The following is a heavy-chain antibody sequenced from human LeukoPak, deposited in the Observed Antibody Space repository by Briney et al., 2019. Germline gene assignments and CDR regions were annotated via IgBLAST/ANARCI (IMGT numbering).Heavy chain of an antibody. Sequence: GGSLRLSCAASGFTFSDYYMTWIRQAPGKGLEWVSYISGSDGNTKHYADSVKGRFTISRDNAKNSLYLQMNSLRAEDTALYYCAKDTYSGSYGPFDYWGQGTLVTVSS. J-gene: IGHJ4*02. CDR2: ISGSDGNTK. CDR3: AKDTYSGSYGPFDY. D-gene: IGHD1-26*01. CDR1: GFTFSDYY. V-gene: IGHV3-11*01.